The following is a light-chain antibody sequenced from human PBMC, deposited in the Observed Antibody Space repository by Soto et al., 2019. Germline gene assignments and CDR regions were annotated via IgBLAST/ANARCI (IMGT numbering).Light chain of an antibody. CDR3: SSYTRYSARVV. CDR2: EVS. Sequence: QSALTQPPSVSGSPGQSVTISCTGTSSDVGSYDRVSWYQQSPGTTPKLMIYEVSNRPSGVPDRFSGSKSGNTASLTISGLQAEDEADYYCSSYTRYSARVVFGGGTKLTVL. CDR1: SSDVGSYDR. V-gene: IGLV2-18*02. J-gene: IGLJ2*01.